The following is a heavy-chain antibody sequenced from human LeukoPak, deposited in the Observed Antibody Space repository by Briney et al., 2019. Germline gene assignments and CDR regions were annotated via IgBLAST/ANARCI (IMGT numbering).Heavy chain of an antibody. J-gene: IGHJ4*02. CDR1: GFTFSSYG. D-gene: IGHD7-27*01. Sequence: GRSLRLSCAASGFTFSSYGMHWVRQAPGKGLEWVAVISYDGSNKYYADSVKGRFTISRDNSKNTLYLQMNSLRAEDTAVYYCAKGTGELDYWGQGTLVTVSS. V-gene: IGHV3-30*18. CDR3: AKGTGELDY. CDR2: ISYDGSNK.